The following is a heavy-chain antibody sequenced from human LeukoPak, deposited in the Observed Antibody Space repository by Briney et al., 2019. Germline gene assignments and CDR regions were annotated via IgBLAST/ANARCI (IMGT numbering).Heavy chain of an antibody. V-gene: IGHV4-34*01. D-gene: IGHD3-9*01. Sequence: PGGSLRLSCAASGFTFSSYSMNWVRQPPGKGLEWIGEINHSGSTNYNPSLKSRVTISVDTSKNQFSLKLSSVTAADTAVYYCARRAGRLRYFDWIDPWGQGTLVTVSS. CDR2: INHSGST. J-gene: IGHJ5*02. CDR3: ARRAGRLRYFDWIDP. CDR1: GFTFSSYS.